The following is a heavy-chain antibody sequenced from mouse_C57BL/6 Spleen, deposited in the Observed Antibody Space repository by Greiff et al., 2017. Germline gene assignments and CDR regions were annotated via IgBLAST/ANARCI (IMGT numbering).Heavy chain of an antibody. CDR3: TRDRGYYGREDFDY. V-gene: IGHV5-9-1*02. CDR2: ISSGGDYI. J-gene: IGHJ2*01. D-gene: IGHD1-1*01. CDR1: GFTFSSYA. Sequence: EVQRVESGEGLVKPGGSLKLSCAASGFTFSSYAMSWVRQTPEKRLEWVAYISSGGDYIYYADTVKGRFTISRDNARNTLYLQMRSLNSEDKAMYYCTRDRGYYGREDFDYWGQGTTLTVSS.